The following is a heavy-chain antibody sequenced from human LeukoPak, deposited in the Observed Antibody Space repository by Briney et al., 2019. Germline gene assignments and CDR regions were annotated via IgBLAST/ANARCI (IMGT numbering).Heavy chain of an antibody. Sequence: SLRLSCAASGFPFSSYAMHWVRQAPGKGLEWVAVISYDGSNKYYADSVKGRFTISRDNSKNTLYLQMNSLRAEDTAVYYCARDFAVGFLEWLGYFDYWGQGTLATVSS. V-gene: IGHV3-30-3*01. CDR2: ISYDGSNK. D-gene: IGHD3-3*02. J-gene: IGHJ4*02. CDR3: ARDFAVGFLEWLGYFDY. CDR1: GFPFSSYA.